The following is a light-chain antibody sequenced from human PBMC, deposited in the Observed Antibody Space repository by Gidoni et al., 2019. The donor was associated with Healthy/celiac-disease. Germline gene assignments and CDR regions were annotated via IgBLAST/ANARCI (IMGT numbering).Light chain of an antibody. CDR3: QSYDSILSGSEV. CDR1: SSNIGAGYD. J-gene: IGLJ2*01. Sequence: VLTQPPSVSGHPGQRVTISCTGSSSNIGAGYDVHWYQQLPGTAPKLLIYGNSNRPSGVPDRFSGSKSGTSASLAITGLQAEDEADYYCQSYDSILSGSEVFGGGTKLTVL. V-gene: IGLV1-40*01. CDR2: GNS.